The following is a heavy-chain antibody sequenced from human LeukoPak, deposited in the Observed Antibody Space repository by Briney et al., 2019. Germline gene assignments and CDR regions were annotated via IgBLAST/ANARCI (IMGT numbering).Heavy chain of an antibody. D-gene: IGHD3-10*01. CDR3: ARDVGPYGSGSYTDY. Sequence: PSETLSLTCTVSGGSISSSSYYWGWIRQPPGKGLEWIGSIYYSGSTYYNPSLKSRVTISVDTSKNQFSLKLSSVTAADTAVYYCARDVGPYGSGSYTDYWGQGTLVTVSS. CDR1: GGSISSSSYY. CDR2: IYYSGST. V-gene: IGHV4-39*07. J-gene: IGHJ4*02.